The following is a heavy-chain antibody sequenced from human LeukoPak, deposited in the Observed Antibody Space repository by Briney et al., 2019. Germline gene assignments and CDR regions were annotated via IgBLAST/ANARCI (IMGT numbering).Heavy chain of an antibody. CDR2: INGDGGSR. D-gene: IGHD6-13*01. J-gene: IGHJ4*02. CDR3: ASASSHRTAAGGDY. V-gene: IGHV3-74*01. Sequence: GGSLRLSCAASGFAFSTYWMHWVRQAPGKGLVWVSRINGDGGSRNYADSVKGRFTISRDNAKNTLYLQMSSLRVEDTAVYYCASASSHRTAAGGDYWGQGTLVTVST. CDR1: GFAFSTYW.